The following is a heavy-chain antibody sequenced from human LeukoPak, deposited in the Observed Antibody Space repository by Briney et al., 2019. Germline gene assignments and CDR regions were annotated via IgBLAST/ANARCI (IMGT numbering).Heavy chain of an antibody. V-gene: IGHV3-74*01. CDR1: GFTFSSYW. CDR3: VRGLYCSSTNCANY. D-gene: IGHD2-2*01. CDR2: IDSDGSST. J-gene: IGHJ4*02. Sequence: GGSLRLSCAASGFTFSSYWMHWVRQVPGKGPVWVSRIDSDGSSTIYADSVKGRFTISGDNAKNTLYLQMNSLRAEDTAVYYCVRGLYCSSTNCANYWGQGTLVTVSS.